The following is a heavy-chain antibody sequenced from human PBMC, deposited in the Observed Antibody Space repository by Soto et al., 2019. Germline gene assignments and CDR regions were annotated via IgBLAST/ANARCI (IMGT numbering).Heavy chain of an antibody. D-gene: IGHD5-18*01. Sequence: EVQLVESGGGLVKPGGSLRLSCAASGFTFNSYSMNWVRQAPGRGLEWVSSISSSSRYIYYADSLKGRFTVSRDNAKNSLYLQMNSLRADDTAVYYCAGASSYGTYYSDYWGQGTLVTVSS. J-gene: IGHJ4*02. CDR3: AGASSYGTYYSDY. V-gene: IGHV3-21*01. CDR2: ISSSSRYI. CDR1: GFTFNSYS.